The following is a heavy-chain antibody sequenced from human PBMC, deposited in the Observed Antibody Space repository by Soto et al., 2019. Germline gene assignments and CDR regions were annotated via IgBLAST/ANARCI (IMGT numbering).Heavy chain of an antibody. V-gene: IGHV4-59*01. J-gene: IGHJ4*02. Sequence: SETLSLTCTVSGGSIRSYYWTWIRQPPGKGLEWLGYIFYSGSTFYNPSLKSRVSISIHTSKSQFSLQLTCVTAADTAVHYCARGAAHTPLLDSWGQGTLVTVSS. CDR2: IFYSGST. CDR3: ARGAAHTPLLDS. CDR1: GGSIRSYY. D-gene: IGHD6-25*01.